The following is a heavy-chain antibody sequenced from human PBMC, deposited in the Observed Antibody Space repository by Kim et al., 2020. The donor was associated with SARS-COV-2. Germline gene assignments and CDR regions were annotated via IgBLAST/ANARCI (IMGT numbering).Heavy chain of an antibody. CDR1: GGSISGYY. CDR2: IHSGGTT. D-gene: IGHD3-10*01. V-gene: IGHV4-59*01. J-gene: IGHJ5*02. CDR3: ARSDYYGSGTYMFFDP. Sequence: SETLSLTCSVSGGSISGYYWNWIRQPPGKELEWIGFIHSGGTTKYKPSLDSRVTISVDTSKNHFSLKLSSVTAADTAVYYCARSDYYGSGTYMFFDPWGQGTLVTVSS.